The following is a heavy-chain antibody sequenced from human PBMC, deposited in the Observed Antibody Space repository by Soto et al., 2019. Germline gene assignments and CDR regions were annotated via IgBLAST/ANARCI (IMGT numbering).Heavy chain of an antibody. J-gene: IGHJ6*02. CDR3: AADGGDFWSGYYTAYYYYGMDV. CDR2: IVVGSGNT. D-gene: IGHD3-3*01. V-gene: IGHV1-58*01. Sequence: WASVKVSCKASGFTFTSSAVQWVRQARGQRLEWIGWIVVGSGNTNYAQKFQERVTITRDMSTSTAYMELSSLRSEDTAVYYCAADGGDFWSGYYTAYYYYGMDVWGQGTTVTVSS. CDR1: GFTFTSSA.